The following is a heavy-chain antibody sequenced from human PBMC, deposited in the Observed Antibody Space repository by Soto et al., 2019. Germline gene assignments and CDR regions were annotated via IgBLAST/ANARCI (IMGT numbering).Heavy chain of an antibody. CDR2: ISAYNGNT. CDR3: ARVDCSGGSCYCVGAFDI. J-gene: IGHJ3*02. V-gene: IGHV1-18*01. D-gene: IGHD2-15*01. Sequence: ASVKVSCKASGYTFTSYGISWVRQAPGQGLEWMGWISAYNGNTNYAQKLQGRVTMTTDTSTSTAYMELRSLRSDDTAVYYCARVDCSGGSCYCVGAFDIWGQGTMVTVSS. CDR1: GYTFTSYG.